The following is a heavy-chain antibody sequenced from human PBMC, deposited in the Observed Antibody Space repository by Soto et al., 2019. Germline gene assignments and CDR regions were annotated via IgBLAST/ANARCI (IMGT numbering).Heavy chain of an antibody. J-gene: IGHJ5*02. CDR1: GFTVSSNY. CDR2: VTTKTDGETT. CDR3: TTLGPS. Sequence: GGSLRLSCAASGFTVSSNYMSWVRQAPGKGLEWVGHVTTKTDGETTEYAAFVKGRFSISRDDSTNTLFLQMTSLETDDTAMYYCTTLGPSWGQGILVTVSS. V-gene: IGHV3-15*01.